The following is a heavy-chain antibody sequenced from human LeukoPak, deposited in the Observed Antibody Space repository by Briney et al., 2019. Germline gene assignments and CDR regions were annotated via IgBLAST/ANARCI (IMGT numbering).Heavy chain of an antibody. CDR2: IYYSGST. CDR3: ARDGATTGAFDI. Sequence: PSETLSLTCTVSGVSISSYYWGWIRQPPGKGPEWSGYIYYSGSTNYNPSLKSRVNISVDTSKNLFSLKLSYVTAADTAVYYCARDGATTGAFDIWGQGTMVTVSS. D-gene: IGHD5-24*01. CDR1: GVSISSYY. V-gene: IGHV4-59*01. J-gene: IGHJ3*02.